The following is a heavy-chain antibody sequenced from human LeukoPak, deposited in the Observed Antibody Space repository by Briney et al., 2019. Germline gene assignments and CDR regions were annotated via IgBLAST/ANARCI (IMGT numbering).Heavy chain of an antibody. Sequence: PGGSLRLSCAASGFTFSSYWMSWVRQAPGKGLEWVANIKQDGSEKYYVDSVKGRFTISRDNAKNSLYLQMNSLRAEDTAVYYCARVGYDFWAHWFDPRGQGTLVTVSS. CDR2: IKQDGSEK. CDR1: GFTFSSYW. D-gene: IGHD3-3*01. J-gene: IGHJ5*02. CDR3: ARVGYDFWAHWFDP. V-gene: IGHV3-7*01.